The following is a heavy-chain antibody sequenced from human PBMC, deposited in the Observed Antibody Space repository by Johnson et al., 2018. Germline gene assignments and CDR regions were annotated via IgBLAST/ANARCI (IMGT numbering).Heavy chain of an antibody. CDR1: GGTFSSYA. CDR3: ARSAYYYHTGYFQH. CDR2: IIGMFGTA. J-gene: IGHJ1*01. V-gene: IGHV1-69*01. D-gene: IGHD3-22*01. Sequence: QVQLVESGAEVKKPGSSVKVSCKTSGGTFSSYAFSWVRQAPGQGLEWMGGIIGMFGTAHYAQKFQGRLTITADEFTSTAYMELSSLTSEDTAVYYCARSAYYYHTGYFQHWGQGTLVTVSS.